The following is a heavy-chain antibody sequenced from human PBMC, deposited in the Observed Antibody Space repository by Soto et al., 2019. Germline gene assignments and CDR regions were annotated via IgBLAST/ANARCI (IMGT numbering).Heavy chain of an antibody. V-gene: IGHV4-39*02. D-gene: IGHD6-13*01. J-gene: IGHJ6*04. CDR2: IYYSGST. Sequence: SETLSLTCTVSGGSISSSSYYWGWIRQPPGKGLEWIGSIYYSGSTYYNPSLKSRVTISVDTSKNQFSLKLSSVTAADTAVYYCARDLCEAAAGTCMDVWGKGTTVTVSS. CDR1: GGSISSSSYY. CDR3: ARDLCEAAAGTCMDV.